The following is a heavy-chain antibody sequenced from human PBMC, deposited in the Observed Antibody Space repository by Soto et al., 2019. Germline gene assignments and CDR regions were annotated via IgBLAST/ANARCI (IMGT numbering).Heavy chain of an antibody. D-gene: IGHD3-22*01. CDR1: GGTFSSYA. CDR2: IIPIFGTA. Sequence: QVQLVQSGAEVKKPGSSVKVSCKASGGTFSSYAISWVRQAPGQGLEWMGGIIPIFGTANYAQKFQGRVTITADESTSTDYMELSSLRSEDTAVYYCATDSQVIGGVCFDYWGQGTLVTVSS. V-gene: IGHV1-69*19. CDR3: ATDSQVIGGVCFDY. J-gene: IGHJ4*02.